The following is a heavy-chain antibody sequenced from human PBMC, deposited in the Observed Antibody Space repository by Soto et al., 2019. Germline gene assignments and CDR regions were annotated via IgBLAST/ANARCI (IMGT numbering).Heavy chain of an antibody. CDR3: ASRDPGTSVDY. V-gene: IGHV4-4*02. D-gene: IGHD1-7*01. J-gene: IGHJ4*02. Sequence: QVQLQESGPGLVKPSGTLSLTCAVSGGSFTSNNWWTWVRKPPGQGLEWIGEIYRTGSTNYNPSLKSRVTISLDKSENQFPLKVTSLTAADTAVYYCASRDPGTSVDYWGQGTLVTVS. CDR2: IYRTGST. CDR1: GGSFTSNNW.